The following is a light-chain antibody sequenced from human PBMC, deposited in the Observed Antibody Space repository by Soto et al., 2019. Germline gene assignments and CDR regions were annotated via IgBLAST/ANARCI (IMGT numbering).Light chain of an antibody. V-gene: IGLV2-8*01. CDR3: SSYAGGKNFYV. CDR1: SSDVGDFNY. CDR2: EVT. Sequence: QSALTQPASVSGSPGQSITISCTATSSDVGDFNYISWYQQYPGKTPKLIIYEVTKRPSGVPDRFSGSKSGNTASLTVSGLQAEDEADYHCSSYAGGKNFYVFGTGTKVNVL. J-gene: IGLJ1*01.